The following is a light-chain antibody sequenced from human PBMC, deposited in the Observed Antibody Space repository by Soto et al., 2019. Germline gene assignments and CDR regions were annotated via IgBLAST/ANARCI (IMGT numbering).Light chain of an antibody. J-gene: IGKJ4*01. CDR1: QSVSSSY. CDR2: GAS. Sequence: EIVLTQSPGTLSLSPGERATLSCRASQSVSSSYLAWYQQKPGQAPRQLIYGASSRATGIPDRFSGSGSGTDCTLTITRLEPEDFAVYYCQHSINSFSGGTRVEIK. V-gene: IGKV3-20*01. CDR3: QHSINS.